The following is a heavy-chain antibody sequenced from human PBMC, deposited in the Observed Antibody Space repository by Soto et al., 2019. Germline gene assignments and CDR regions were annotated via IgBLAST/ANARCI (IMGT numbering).Heavy chain of an antibody. D-gene: IGHD4-17*01. Sequence: QVQLQESGPGLVKPSETLSLTCTVSGGSISSYYWSWIRQPPGKGLEWIGYIYYSGSTNYNPSLKSRVTISVDTSKNLFSLKLSSVTAADTAVYYCARRYGVYFDYWGQGTLVTVSS. J-gene: IGHJ4*02. CDR3: ARRYGVYFDY. CDR1: GGSISSYY. V-gene: IGHV4-59*08. CDR2: IYYSGST.